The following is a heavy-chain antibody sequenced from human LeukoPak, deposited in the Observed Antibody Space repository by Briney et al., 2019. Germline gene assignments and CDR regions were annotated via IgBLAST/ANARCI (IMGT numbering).Heavy chain of an antibody. D-gene: IGHD5-18*01. J-gene: IGHJ4*02. V-gene: IGHV3-48*03. Sequence: GGSLRLSCAASGFTFSSYEMNWVRQAPGKGLEGVSYISSSGSTIYYADSVKGRFTISRDNAKNSMYLKMNSLRAEDTAVYYWARNAGTSMDPFDYWGQGTLVTVSS. CDR2: ISSSGSTI. CDR1: GFTFSSYE. CDR3: ARNAGTSMDPFDY.